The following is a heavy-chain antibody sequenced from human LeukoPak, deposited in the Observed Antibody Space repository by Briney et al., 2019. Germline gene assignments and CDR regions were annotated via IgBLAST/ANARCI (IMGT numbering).Heavy chain of an antibody. V-gene: IGHV3-74*03. CDR1: GFTFSSSW. Sequence: GGSLRLSCAASGFTFSSSWMHWVRQVPGKGLVWVSRINSDGSSTTYADSVKGRFTISRDNAKNTLYLQMNSLRVEDTAVYYCARPYYDFWSGTLYYFDYWGQGTLVTVSS. J-gene: IGHJ4*02. CDR3: ARPYYDFWSGTLYYFDY. CDR2: INSDGSST. D-gene: IGHD3-3*01.